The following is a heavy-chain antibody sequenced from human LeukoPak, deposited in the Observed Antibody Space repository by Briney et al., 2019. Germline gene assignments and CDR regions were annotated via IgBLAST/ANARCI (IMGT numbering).Heavy chain of an antibody. CDR1: GGSFTNHY. Sequence: SETLSLTCTVSGGSFTNHYWSWIRQPPGMAMVWSGYIYYRGSTNYNPSLKSRVTISLDTSRKQFSLKLTSVTPADTAVYYCARHYFDSGAYYVIDAFTVWGRGTMVTVSS. CDR3: ARHYFDSGAYYVIDAFTV. J-gene: IGHJ3*01. CDR2: IYYRGST. V-gene: IGHV4-59*11. D-gene: IGHD3-22*01.